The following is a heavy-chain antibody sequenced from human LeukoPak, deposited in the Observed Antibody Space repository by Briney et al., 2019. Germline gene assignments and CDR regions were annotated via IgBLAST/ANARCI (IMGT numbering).Heavy chain of an antibody. CDR2: TYYRSKWHY. Sequence: SQTLSLTCAISGDRVSSNSAAWNCIRQSPSRGLEWLGRTYYRSKWHYDYAESVKRRITVNYDTSKNQFSLQLNSVTPEDTAVYYCARQSSTDFYYYGLDVWGQGTTVAVSS. CDR3: ARQSSTDFYYYGLDV. CDR1: GDRVSSNSAA. V-gene: IGHV6-1*01. D-gene: IGHD1-1*01. J-gene: IGHJ6*02.